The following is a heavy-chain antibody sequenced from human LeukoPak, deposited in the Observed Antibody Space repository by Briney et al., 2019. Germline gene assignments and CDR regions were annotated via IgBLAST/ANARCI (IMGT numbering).Heavy chain of an antibody. J-gene: IGHJ4*02. CDR1: GFTYSSYW. CDR2: IKGDGSYT. D-gene: IGHD4-17*01. V-gene: IGHV3-74*01. CDR3: ASQGDYAYGDYN. Sequence: PGGSLRPSCAASGFTYSSYWMHWVRHAPGKGLVWVARIKGDGSYTFYADSVKGRFTISRDNAKNTLYLQMNSLRAEDTAVYYCASQGDYAYGDYNWGQGTLVTVSP.